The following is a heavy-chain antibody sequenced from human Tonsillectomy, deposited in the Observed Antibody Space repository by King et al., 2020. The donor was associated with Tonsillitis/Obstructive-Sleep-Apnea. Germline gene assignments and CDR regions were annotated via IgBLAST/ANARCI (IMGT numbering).Heavy chain of an antibody. J-gene: IGHJ4*02. D-gene: IGHD3-9*01. Sequence: VQLVESGGGLVQPGRSLRLSCAASGFTFDDYAMHWVRQAPGKGLEWVSGISWNSGSIDYADSVKGRFTISRDNAKNSLYLQMNSLRPEDTAVYYCAKAGGYFDWLSSYFVYWGQETLVTVSS. CDR2: ISWNSGSI. CDR3: AKAGGYFDWLSSYFVY. CDR1: GFTFDDYA. V-gene: IGHV3-9*01.